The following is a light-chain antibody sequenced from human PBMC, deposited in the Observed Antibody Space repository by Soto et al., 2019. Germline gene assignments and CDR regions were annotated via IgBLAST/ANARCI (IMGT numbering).Light chain of an antibody. Sequence: EIVLTQSPGTVSLSPGERATLSCRASQSVSSSYFAWYQQKPGQAPRVLIHGASSRATGIPNRFSGSESGTDFTLTISRLEPEDSGVYYCQQYGSSPLTFGGGTKVEIK. V-gene: IGKV3-20*01. CDR1: QSVSSSY. J-gene: IGKJ4*01. CDR3: QQYGSSPLT. CDR2: GAS.